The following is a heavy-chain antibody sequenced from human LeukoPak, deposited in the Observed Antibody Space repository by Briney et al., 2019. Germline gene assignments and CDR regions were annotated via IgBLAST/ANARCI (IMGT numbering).Heavy chain of an antibody. CDR1: GGSISSYY. D-gene: IGHD2-15*01. Sequence: SETLSLTCTVSGGSISSYYWSWIRQPPGKGLEWIGYIYTSGSTNYNPSLKSRVTISVDTSKNQFSLKLSSVTAADTAVYYCASSGQRVFYFDYWGQGTLVTVSS. J-gene: IGHJ4*02. CDR2: IYTSGST. V-gene: IGHV4-4*09. CDR3: ASSGQRVFYFDY.